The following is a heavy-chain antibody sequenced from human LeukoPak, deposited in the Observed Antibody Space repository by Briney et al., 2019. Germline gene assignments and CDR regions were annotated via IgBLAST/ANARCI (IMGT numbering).Heavy chain of an antibody. CDR2: INPSGGST. Sequence: ASVKVSCKASGYTFTSYYMHWVRQAPGQGLEWMGIINPSGGSTSYAQKFQGRVTMTTDTSTSTAYMELRSLRSDDTAVYYCARCDYGDADAFDIWGQGTMVTVSS. D-gene: IGHD4-17*01. J-gene: IGHJ3*02. V-gene: IGHV1-46*01. CDR1: GYTFTSYY. CDR3: ARCDYGDADAFDI.